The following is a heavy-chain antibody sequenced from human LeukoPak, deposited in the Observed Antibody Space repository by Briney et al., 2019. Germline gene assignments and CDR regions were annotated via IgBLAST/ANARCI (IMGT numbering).Heavy chain of an antibody. V-gene: IGHV3-53*01. Sequence: GGSLRLSCAASGFTVSSNYMSWVRKAPGKGLEWVSVIYSGGSTYYADSVKGRFTISRDNSKNTLYLQMNSLRAEDTAVYYCARELGYSYGSSYMDVWGKGTTVTVSS. CDR3: ARELGYSYGSSYMDV. CDR1: GFTVSSNY. J-gene: IGHJ6*03. CDR2: IYSGGST. D-gene: IGHD5-18*01.